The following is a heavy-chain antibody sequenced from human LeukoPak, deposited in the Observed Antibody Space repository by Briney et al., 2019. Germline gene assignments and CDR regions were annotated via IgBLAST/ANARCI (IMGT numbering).Heavy chain of an antibody. CDR1: GFTFSSYW. J-gene: IGHJ4*02. CDR3: ARDRDYAFDY. D-gene: IGHD4-17*01. V-gene: IGHV3-7*01. Sequence: GGSLRLSCAASGFTFSSYWMNWARQAPGKGLEWVASINHNGNVNYYVDSVKGRFTISRDNAKSPLYLQMNSLRDEDTAVYYCARDRDYAFDYWGQGTLVAVSS. CDR2: INHNGNVN.